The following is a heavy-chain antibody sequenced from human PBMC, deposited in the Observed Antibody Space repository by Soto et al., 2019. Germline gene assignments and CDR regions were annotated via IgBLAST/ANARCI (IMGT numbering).Heavy chain of an antibody. V-gene: IGHV4-34*01. CDR2: INHSGST. Sequence: PSETLSLTCAVYGGSFSGYYWSWIRQPPGKGLEWIGEINHSGSTNYNPSLKSRVTISVDTSKNQFSLKLSSVTAADTAVYYCAVLYYYDSSGYPPIIDYWGQGTLVTVSS. J-gene: IGHJ4*02. CDR1: GGSFSGYY. D-gene: IGHD3-22*01. CDR3: AVLYYYDSSGYPPIIDY.